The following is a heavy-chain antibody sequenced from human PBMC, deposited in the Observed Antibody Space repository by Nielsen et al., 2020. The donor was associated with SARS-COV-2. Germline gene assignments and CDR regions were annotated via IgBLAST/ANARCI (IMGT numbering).Heavy chain of an antibody. CDR2: IYSGGST. Sequence: GESLKISCAASGFTFSSYGMHWVRQAPGKGLEWVSVIYSGGSTYYADSVKGRFTISRHNSKNTLYLQMNSLRAEDTAVYYCARAGYSGSYWAGYWGQGTLVTVSS. CDR3: ARAGYSGSYWAGY. J-gene: IGHJ4*02. V-gene: IGHV3-NL1*01. D-gene: IGHD1-26*01. CDR1: GFTFSSYG.